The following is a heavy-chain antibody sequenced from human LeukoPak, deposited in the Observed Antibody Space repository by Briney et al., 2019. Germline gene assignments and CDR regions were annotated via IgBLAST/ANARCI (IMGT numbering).Heavy chain of an antibody. V-gene: IGHV1-2*02. CDR1: GYTFTGYY. Sequence: ASVKVSCKASGYTFTGYYMHWVRQAPGQGLEWMGWINPNSGGTNYAQKFQGRVTMTRNTSISTAYMELSSLRSEDTAVYYCARVVGAFHDYDFWSGSTCMDVWGQGTTVTVSS. CDR3: ARVVGAFHDYDFWSGSTCMDV. D-gene: IGHD3-3*01. J-gene: IGHJ6*02. CDR2: INPNSGGT.